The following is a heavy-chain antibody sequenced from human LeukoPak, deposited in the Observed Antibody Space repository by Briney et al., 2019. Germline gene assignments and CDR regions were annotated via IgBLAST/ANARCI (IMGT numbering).Heavy chain of an antibody. V-gene: IGHV1-18*01. D-gene: IGHD6-19*01. Sequence: ASVKVSCKASGYTFTSYGISWVRQAPGQGLEWMGWISAYNGNTNYAQKLQGRVTVTTDTSTRTAYMELRSLRSDATAVYYCARGGRIAVAGTAQYWGQGTLVTVSS. J-gene: IGHJ4*02. CDR2: ISAYNGNT. CDR3: ARGGRIAVAGTAQY. CDR1: GYTFTSYG.